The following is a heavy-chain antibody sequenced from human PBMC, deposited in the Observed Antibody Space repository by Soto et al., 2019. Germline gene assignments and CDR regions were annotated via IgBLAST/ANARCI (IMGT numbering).Heavy chain of an antibody. D-gene: IGHD2-15*01. Sequence: SSVKVSCKASGGTFSSYAISWVRQAPGQGLEWMGGIIPIFGTANYAQKFQGRVTITADESTSTAYMELSSLRSEDTAVYYCATVITTPGVAATQYYYYGMDVWGQGTTVTVSS. CDR1: GGTFSSYA. J-gene: IGHJ6*02. CDR2: IIPIFGTA. CDR3: ATVITTPGVAATQYYYYGMDV. V-gene: IGHV1-69*13.